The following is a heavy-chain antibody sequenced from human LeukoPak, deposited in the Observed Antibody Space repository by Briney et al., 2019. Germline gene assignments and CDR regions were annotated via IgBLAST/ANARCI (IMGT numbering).Heavy chain of an antibody. CDR2: IYYSGST. J-gene: IGHJ6*03. D-gene: IGHD1-26*01. V-gene: IGHV4-61*05. CDR1: GGSISSSSYY. CDR3: ARLSVIVGAALEYYYYYMDV. Sequence: SETLSLTCTVSGGSISSSSYYWGWIRQPPGKGLEWIGYIYYSGSTNYNPSLKSRVTISVDTSKNQFSLKLSSVTAADTAVYYCARLSVIVGAALEYYYYYMDVWGQGTTVTVSS.